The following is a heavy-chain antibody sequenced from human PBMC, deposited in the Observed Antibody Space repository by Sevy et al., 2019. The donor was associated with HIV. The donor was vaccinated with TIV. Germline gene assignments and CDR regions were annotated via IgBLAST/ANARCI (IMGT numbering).Heavy chain of an antibody. J-gene: IGHJ5*02. CDR2: VNPNSGNT. Sequence: ASVKVSCKASGYTFTSYDINWVRQATGQGLEWMGWVNPNSGNTGYAQKFQGRVTMTRNTSISTAYMELSSLRSEDTAVYYCARVETYSSSWYWFDPWGQGTLVTVSS. CDR3: ARVETYSSSWYWFDP. V-gene: IGHV1-8*01. D-gene: IGHD6-13*01. CDR1: GYTFTSYD.